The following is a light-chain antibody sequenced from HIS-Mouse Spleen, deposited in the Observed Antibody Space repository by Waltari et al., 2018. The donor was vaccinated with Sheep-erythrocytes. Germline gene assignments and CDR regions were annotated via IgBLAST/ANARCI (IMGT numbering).Light chain of an antibody. Sequence: EIVLTQSPATLSLSPGERATLSCRASQSVSSYLAWYQQKPGQAPMLLIYDASNRATGYQASLSGRRFGTACTLNIGSLKPEDFAVYDCQQRSNWYTFGQGTKLEIK. CDR3: QQRSNWYT. CDR1: QSVSSY. J-gene: IGKJ2*01. CDR2: DAS. V-gene: IGKV3-11*01.